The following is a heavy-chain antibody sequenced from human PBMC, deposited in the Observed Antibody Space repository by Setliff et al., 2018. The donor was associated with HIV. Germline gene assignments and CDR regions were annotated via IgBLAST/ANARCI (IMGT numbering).Heavy chain of an antibody. CDR1: GGSISGGSHY. V-gene: IGHV4-61*02. CDR3: ASLFHDTSAPWLYYFDY. D-gene: IGHD3-22*01. Sequence: PSETLSLTCTVSGGSISGGSHYWSWIRQPAGKGLEWIGLIYTSGRTNYNPSLKSRVTISVDRSKNQFSLNLSSVTAADTALYYCASLFHDTSAPWLYYFDYWGQGTRGTVS. CDR2: IYTSGRT. J-gene: IGHJ4*02.